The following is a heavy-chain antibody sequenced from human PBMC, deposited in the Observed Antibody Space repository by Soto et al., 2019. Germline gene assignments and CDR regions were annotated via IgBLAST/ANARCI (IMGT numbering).Heavy chain of an antibody. V-gene: IGHV1-69*01. J-gene: IGHJ6*02. CDR3: ARDGGHRDRYYYYYGMDV. D-gene: IGHD3-16*01. Sequence: QVQLVQSGAEVKKPGSSVKVSCKASGGTFSSYAISWVRQAPGQGLEWMGGIIPIFGTANYAQKFQGRVTITADESTSTAYMELSSLRSEDTAVYYCARDGGHRDRYYYYYGMDVWGQGTTVTVSS. CDR2: IIPIFGTA. CDR1: GGTFSSYA.